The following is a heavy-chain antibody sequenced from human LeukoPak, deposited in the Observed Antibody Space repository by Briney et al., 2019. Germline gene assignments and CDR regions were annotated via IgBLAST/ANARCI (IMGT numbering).Heavy chain of an antibody. CDR3: ASRVLRYFDWLFDP. CDR2: INHSGST. D-gene: IGHD3-9*01. V-gene: IGHV4-34*01. J-gene: IGHJ5*02. CDR1: GGSFSGYY. Sequence: KSSETLSLTCAVYGGSFSGYYWSWIRQPPGKGLEWIGEINHSGSTNYNPSLKSRVTISVDTSKNQFSLKLSSVTAADTAVYYRASRVLRYFDWLFDPWGQGTLVTVSS.